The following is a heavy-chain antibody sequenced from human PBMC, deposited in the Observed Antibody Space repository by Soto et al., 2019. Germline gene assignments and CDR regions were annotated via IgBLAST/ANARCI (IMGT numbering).Heavy chain of an antibody. Sequence: QVQLVESGGGLVKPGGSLRLSCAASGFIFSDYYMTWIRQSPGKGLEWISYISNSGITNYADSVKGRFTISRDNAKNSLYLQMDSLRAEDTAEYYCARENYYKMDVWGQGTTVTVSS. CDR3: ARENYYKMDV. CDR1: GFIFSDYY. CDR2: ISNSGIT. V-gene: IGHV3-11*05. J-gene: IGHJ6*02.